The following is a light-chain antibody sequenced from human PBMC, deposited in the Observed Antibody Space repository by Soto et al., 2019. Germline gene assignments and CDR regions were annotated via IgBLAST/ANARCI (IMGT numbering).Light chain of an antibody. Sequence: QSALTQPASVSGSPGQSITISCTGTSSDVGGYNFVSWYQQYPDEAPRLMIYAVSNRPSGVPNRFSGSKSGDTASLTISGLQAEDEADYYCTSFTGSHNYVFGTGTKVTVL. J-gene: IGLJ1*01. CDR3: TSFTGSHNYV. V-gene: IGLV2-14*03. CDR1: SSDVGGYNF. CDR2: AVS.